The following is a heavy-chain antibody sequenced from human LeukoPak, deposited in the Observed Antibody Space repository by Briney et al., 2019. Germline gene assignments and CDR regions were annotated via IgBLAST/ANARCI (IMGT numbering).Heavy chain of an antibody. CDR1: GGSISSGGYY. CDR2: IYYSGST. D-gene: IGHD3-10*01. CDR3: VRDGGYGSGSYYFDF. Sequence: SETLSLTCTVSGGSISSGGYYWSCIRQHPGKGLECIGYIYYSGSTSYNPSLKSRLTMSVDTSKNQFSLKLSSVTAADTAVYYCVRDGGYGSGSYYFDFWGQGTLVTVSS. J-gene: IGHJ4*02. V-gene: IGHV4-31*03.